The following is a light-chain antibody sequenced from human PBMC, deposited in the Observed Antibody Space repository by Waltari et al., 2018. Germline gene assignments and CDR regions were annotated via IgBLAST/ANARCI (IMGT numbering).Light chain of an antibody. CDR2: AAS. CDR3: QQRYS. CDR1: QSSSDY. Sequence: DIQMTQSPSSLSASVGDRVTITCRASQSSSDYLNWYQQKPGKAPKLLIYAASTLQSGVPSRFSGSGTGTEFALTINSLQPEDFATYYCQQRYSFGQGTRLEIK. V-gene: IGKV1-39*01. J-gene: IGKJ5*01.